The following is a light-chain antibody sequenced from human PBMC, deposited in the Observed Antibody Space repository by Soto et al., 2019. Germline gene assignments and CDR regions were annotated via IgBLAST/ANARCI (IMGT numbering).Light chain of an antibody. CDR3: TSFSISSTYV. CDR2: DVN. CDR1: SNDIGANNY. J-gene: IGLJ1*01. V-gene: IGLV2-14*03. Sequence: QSALAQPASVSGSPGQSITVACTGTSNDIGANNYVSWYQQYPGKAPKLMIYDVNNRPLGSSNRFSGSKSGNTASLTISGLQAEDEADYFCTSFSISSTYVFGTGTKVTVL.